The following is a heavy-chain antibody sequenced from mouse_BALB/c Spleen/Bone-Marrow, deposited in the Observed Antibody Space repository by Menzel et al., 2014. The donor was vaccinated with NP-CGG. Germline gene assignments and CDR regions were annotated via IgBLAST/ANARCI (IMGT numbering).Heavy chain of an antibody. CDR3: ARHAYYDQTEVSFVY. D-gene: IGHD2-4*01. V-gene: IGHV5-9-2*01. Sequence: EVMLVESGGGLVKSGGSLKLSCAASGFTFSNYGMSWVRQTPEKRLEWVATISGGGSYTFYSDSVKGRFIISRDNAKNNLYLQLSSLRSEDTALYYCARHAYYDQTEVSFVYWGQGTLVTVSA. CDR2: ISGGGSYT. CDR1: GFTFSNYG. J-gene: IGHJ3*01.